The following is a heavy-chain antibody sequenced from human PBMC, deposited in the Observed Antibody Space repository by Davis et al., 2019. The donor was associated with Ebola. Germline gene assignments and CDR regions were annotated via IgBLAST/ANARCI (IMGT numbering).Heavy chain of an antibody. Sequence: PSETLSLTCTVSGYSISSGYYWGWIRQPPGKGLEWIGSIYHSGSTYYNPSLKSRVTISVDTSKNQFSLKLSSVTAADTAVYYCRVRRTTYYYYGMDVWGQGTTVTVSS. V-gene: IGHV4-38-2*02. CDR1: GYSISSGYY. J-gene: IGHJ6*02. D-gene: IGHD1-14*01. CDR3: RVRRTTYYYYGMDV. CDR2: IYHSGST.